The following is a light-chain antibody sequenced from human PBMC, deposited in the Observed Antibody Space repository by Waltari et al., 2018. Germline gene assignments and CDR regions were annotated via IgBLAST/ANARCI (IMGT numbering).Light chain of an antibody. J-gene: IGKJ5*01. CDR1: QSVNSY. V-gene: IGKV3-11*01. CDR3: QQRFTWPSST. CDR2: DAS. Sequence: EIVLTQSPATLSLSPGERATLSCRTSQSVNSYLAWYQHKPGQAPRLLIYDASNRATGIPARCSGSGSGTDFTLTISSLEPDDFALYYCQQRFTWPSSTFGQGTRLEIK.